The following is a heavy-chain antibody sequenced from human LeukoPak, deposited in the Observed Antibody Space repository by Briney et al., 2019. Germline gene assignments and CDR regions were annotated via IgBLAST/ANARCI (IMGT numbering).Heavy chain of an antibody. D-gene: IGHD6-6*01. CDR1: GFTFSSYG. J-gene: IGHJ4*02. V-gene: IGHV3-23*01. CDR2: ISGSGGST. Sequence: QTGGSLRLSCAASGFTFSSYGMSWVRQAPGKGLEWVSAISGSGGSTYYADSVKGRFTISRDNSKNTLYLQMNSLRAEDTAVYYCAKDRVPLAARPLHFDYWGQGTLVTVSS. CDR3: AKDRVPLAARPLHFDY.